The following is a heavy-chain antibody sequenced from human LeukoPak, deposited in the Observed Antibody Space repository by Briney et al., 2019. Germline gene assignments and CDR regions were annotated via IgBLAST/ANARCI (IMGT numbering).Heavy chain of an antibody. CDR3: ARREGANDYGDPGYFDY. CDR1: GGSFSGYY. J-gene: IGHJ4*02. CDR2: INHSGST. D-gene: IGHD4-17*01. Sequence: SETLSLTCAVYGGSFSGYYWSWIRQPPGKGLEWIGEINHSGSTNYNPSLKSRVTISVDTSKNQFSLKLTSVTAADTAVYYCARREGANDYGDPGYFDYWGQGTLVTVSS. V-gene: IGHV4-34*01.